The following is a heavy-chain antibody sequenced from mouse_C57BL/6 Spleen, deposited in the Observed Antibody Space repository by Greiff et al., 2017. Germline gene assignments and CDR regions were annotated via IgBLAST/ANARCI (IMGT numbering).Heavy chain of an antibody. CDR1: GFTFSSYG. J-gene: IGHJ4*01. CDR2: ISSGGSYT. CDR3: ARYGNYAMDY. D-gene: IGHD2-1*01. Sequence: EVQLVESGGDLVKPGGSLKLSCAASGFTFSSYGMSWVRQTPDKRLEWVATISSGGSYTYYPDSVKGRFTISRDNAKNTLYLQMSSLKSEDTAMYYWARYGNYAMDYWGQGTSVTVSS. V-gene: IGHV5-6*01.